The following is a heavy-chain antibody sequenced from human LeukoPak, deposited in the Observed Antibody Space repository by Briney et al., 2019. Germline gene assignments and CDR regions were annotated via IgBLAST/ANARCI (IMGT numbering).Heavy chain of an antibody. CDR2: MTSDGSRT. J-gene: IGHJ4*02. Sequence: GGSLTLSCATSGFTFSSYWLHWVRQPPGTGLGWVSRMTSDGSRTSYADSVTGRFTISRDNAKNTLYLQMNRLRAEDTAVYYCVRDARYCPDCWGQGTLVTVSS. CDR3: VRDARYCPDC. CDR1: GFTFSSYW. V-gene: IGHV3-74*01. D-gene: IGHD2-21*01.